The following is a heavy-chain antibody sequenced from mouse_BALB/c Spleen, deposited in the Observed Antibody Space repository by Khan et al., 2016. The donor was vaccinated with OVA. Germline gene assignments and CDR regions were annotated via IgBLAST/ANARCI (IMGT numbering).Heavy chain of an antibody. D-gene: IGHD2-14*01. CDR2: IRSKSNNYAT. J-gene: IGHJ4*01. CDR1: GFTFNTYA. V-gene: IGHV10-1*02. CDR3: VSPYYRYGYAMDY. Sequence: EVQLVESGGGLVQPKGSLKLSCAASGFTFNTYAMNWVRQAPGKGLEWVARIRSKSNNYATYYADSVKDRFTISRDDSQSMLYLQMNNLKTEDTAMYYCVSPYYRYGYAMDYWGQGTSVTVSS.